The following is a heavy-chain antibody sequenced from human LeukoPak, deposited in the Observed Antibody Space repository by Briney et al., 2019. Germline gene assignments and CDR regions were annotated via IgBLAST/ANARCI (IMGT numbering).Heavy chain of an antibody. CDR3: ATEIGGGPYYFDS. D-gene: IGHD2/OR15-2a*01. V-gene: IGHV1-69*04. J-gene: IGHJ4*02. CDR2: IVPILDIT. CDR1: GGTFSNYA. Sequence: SVKVSCKASGGTFSNYAITWVRQAPGQGFEFMGRIVPILDITNYAQKFQGRVTITADRSTTTAYMELSSLRSDDTAVYYCATEIGGGPYYFDSWGQGTLVTVSS.